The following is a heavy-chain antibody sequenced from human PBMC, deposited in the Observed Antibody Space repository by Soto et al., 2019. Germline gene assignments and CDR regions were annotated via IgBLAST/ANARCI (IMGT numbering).Heavy chain of an antibody. Sequence: SETLSLTCSVSGGSISSNSYYWGWIRQPPGKGLEWIGSIYYSGSTYYNPSLKSRVTVSVDTSKNQFSLKLSSVTAADTAVYYCARHPSNFWFDPWGQGTLVTVSS. CDR1: GGSISSNSYY. V-gene: IGHV4-39*01. D-gene: IGHD4-4*01. CDR2: IYYSGST. CDR3: ARHPSNFWFDP. J-gene: IGHJ5*02.